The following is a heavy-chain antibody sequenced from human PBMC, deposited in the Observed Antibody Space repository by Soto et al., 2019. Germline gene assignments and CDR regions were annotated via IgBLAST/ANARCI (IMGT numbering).Heavy chain of an antibody. CDR1: GGTFSSYA. CDR2: IIPIFGIA. D-gene: IGHD4-17*01. CDR3: CTVTTDQNYYYYYMDV. J-gene: IGHJ6*03. Sequence: GASVKVSCKASGGTFSSYAISWVRQAPGQGLEWMGGIIPIFGIANYAQKFQGRVTITADESTSTAYMELSSLRSEDTAVYYCCTVTTDQNYYYYYMDVWGKGTTVTVSS. V-gene: IGHV1-69*13.